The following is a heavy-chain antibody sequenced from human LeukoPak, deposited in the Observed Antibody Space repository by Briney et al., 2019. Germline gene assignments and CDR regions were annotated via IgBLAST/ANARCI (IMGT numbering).Heavy chain of an antibody. D-gene: IGHD2-2*01. V-gene: IGHV4-34*01. Sequence: SETLSLTCAVYGGSFSGYYWSWIRQPPGKGLEWIGEINHSGSTNYNPSLKSRVTISVDTSKNQFSLKLSSVTAADTAVYYCVNWGEYQLPYAFDIWGQGTMVTVSS. CDR3: VNWGEYQLPYAFDI. CDR2: INHSGST. CDR1: GGSFSGYY. J-gene: IGHJ3*02.